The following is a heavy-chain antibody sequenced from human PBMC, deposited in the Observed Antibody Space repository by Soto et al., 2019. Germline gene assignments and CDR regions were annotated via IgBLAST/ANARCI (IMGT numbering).Heavy chain of an antibody. D-gene: IGHD1-26*01. CDR1: GYSFTTFW. V-gene: IGHV5-51*01. J-gene: IGHJ6*02. CDR2: IYPGGSDA. CDR3: ARSGRNAYYNMDV. Sequence: GESLKISCKGSGYSFTTFWIGWVRQMPGKGLEWMGVIYPGGSDARYSPSFQGQVTMSVDKSISTAYLQWSFLKAPDTATYYCARSGRNAYYNMDVWGQGTTVTVSS.